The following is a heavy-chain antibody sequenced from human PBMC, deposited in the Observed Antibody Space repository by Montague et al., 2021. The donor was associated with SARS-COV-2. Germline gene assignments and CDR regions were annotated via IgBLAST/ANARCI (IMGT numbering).Heavy chain of an antibody. V-gene: IGHV4-34*01. J-gene: IGHJ3*02. Sequence: SETLSLTCAVYGGSLSGFYWTWIRQAPGKGLEWVGEITHGGSTSYSPALKSRLTISVDTSKNHFSLKLNSVTAADTAVYYCARRGRKLLPVATTIGGFDIWGQGTMVTVSS. CDR2: ITHGGST. CDR3: ARRGRKLLPVATTIGGFDI. CDR1: GGSLSGFY. D-gene: IGHD5-12*01.